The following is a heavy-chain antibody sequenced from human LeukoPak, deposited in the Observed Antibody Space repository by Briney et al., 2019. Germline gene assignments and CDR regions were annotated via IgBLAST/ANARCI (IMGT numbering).Heavy chain of an antibody. J-gene: IGHJ6*03. Sequence: PGGSLRLSCAASGFTFSRYWMSWVRQAPGKGLEWVANIKQDGSERYYLDSVKGRFIISRDNAKNSLYLQMNSLRAGDPAVYYCARDLLAVAGIGLPMDAWGKGTTVTVSS. V-gene: IGHV3-7*01. CDR2: IKQDGSER. CDR3: ARDLLAVAGIGLPMDA. CDR1: GFTFSRYW. D-gene: IGHD6-19*01.